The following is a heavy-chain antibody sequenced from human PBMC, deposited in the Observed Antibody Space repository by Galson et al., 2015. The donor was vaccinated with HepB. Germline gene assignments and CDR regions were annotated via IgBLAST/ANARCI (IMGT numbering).Heavy chain of an antibody. CDR3: AREKGAAAGPDAFDI. V-gene: IGHV5-51*03. CDR1: GYSFTSYW. CDR2: IYPGDSDT. D-gene: IGHD6-13*01. J-gene: IGHJ3*02. Sequence: QSGAEVKKPGESLKISCTGSGYSFTSYWIGWVRQMPGKGLEWMGIIYPGDSDTRYSPSFQGQVTISADKSISTAYLQWSSLKASDTAMYYCAREKGAAAGPDAFDIWGQGTMVTVSS.